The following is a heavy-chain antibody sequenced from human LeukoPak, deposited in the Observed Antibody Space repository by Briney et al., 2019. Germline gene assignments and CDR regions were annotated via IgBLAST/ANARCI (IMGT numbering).Heavy chain of an antibody. Sequence: PGGSLRLSCAASGFTFSSHSMNWVRQAPGKGLEWVSYISSSSSTIYYADSVKGRFTISRDNAKNSLYLQMNSLRAEDTAVYYCARGAYYYEASGQGNLVTVSS. CDR2: ISSSSSTI. CDR3: ARGAYYYEA. CDR1: GFTFSSHS. J-gene: IGHJ5*02. V-gene: IGHV3-48*01. D-gene: IGHD3-22*01.